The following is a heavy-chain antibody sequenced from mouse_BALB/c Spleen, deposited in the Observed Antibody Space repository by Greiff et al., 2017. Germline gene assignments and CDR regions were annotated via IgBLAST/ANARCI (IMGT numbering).Heavy chain of an antibody. V-gene: IGHV5-6-5*01. D-gene: IGHD2-1*01. CDR3: ARGEYCNLWYFDV. CDR2: ISSGGST. Sequence: EVKLMESGGGLVKPGGSLKLSCAASGFTFSSYAMAWVRQTPEKRLEWVASISSGGSTYDPDSVKGRLTISRDNARNILYLQMSSLRSEDTAMYYCARGEYCNLWYFDVWGAGTTVTVSS. J-gene: IGHJ1*01. CDR1: GFTFSSYA.